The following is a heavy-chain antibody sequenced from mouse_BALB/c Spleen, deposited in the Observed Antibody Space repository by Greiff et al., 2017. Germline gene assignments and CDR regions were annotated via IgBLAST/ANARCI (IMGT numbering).Heavy chain of an antibody. V-gene: IGHV1-87*01. CDR3: ARDYRYDVDYFDY. CDR2: IYPGDGDT. Sequence: QVQLKQSGAELARPGASVKLSCKASGYTFTSYWMQWVKQRPGQGLEWIGAIYPGDGDTRYTQKFKGKATLTADKSSSTAYMQLSSLASEDSAVYYCARDYRYDVDYFDYWGQGTTLTVSS. D-gene: IGHD2-14*01. J-gene: IGHJ2*01. CDR1: GYTFTSYW.